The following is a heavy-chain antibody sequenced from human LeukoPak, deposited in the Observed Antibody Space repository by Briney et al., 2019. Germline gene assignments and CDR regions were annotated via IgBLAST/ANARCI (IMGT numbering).Heavy chain of an antibody. V-gene: IGHV1-8*01. Sequence: ASVRVSCKASGYTFTSYDINWVRQATGQGLEWMGWMNPNSGNTGYAQKFQGRVTMTRNTSISTAYMELSSLRSEDTAVYYCARGSSVVVAATPVDYWGQGTLVTVSS. CDR3: ARGSSVVVAATPVDY. J-gene: IGHJ4*02. CDR2: MNPNSGNT. D-gene: IGHD2-15*01. CDR1: GYTFTSYD.